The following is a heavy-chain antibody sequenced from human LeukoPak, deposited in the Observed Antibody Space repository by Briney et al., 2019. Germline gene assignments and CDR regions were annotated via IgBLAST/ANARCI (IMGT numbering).Heavy chain of an antibody. CDR1: GGSISSGGYY. CDR3: ARVFAGDYGGTLVFDY. D-gene: IGHD4-23*01. J-gene: IGHJ4*02. Sequence: PSQTLSLTCTVSGGSISSGGYYWSWIRQHPGKGLEWIGYIYYSGSAYYNPSLKSRVTISVDTSENQFSLKLSSVTAADTAVYYCARVFAGDYGGTLVFDYWGQGTLVTVSS. V-gene: IGHV4-31*03. CDR2: IYYSGSA.